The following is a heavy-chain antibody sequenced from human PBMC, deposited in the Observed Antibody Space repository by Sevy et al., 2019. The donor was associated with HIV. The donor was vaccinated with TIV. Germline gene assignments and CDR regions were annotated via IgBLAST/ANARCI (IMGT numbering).Heavy chain of an antibody. Sequence: GGSLRLSSAASEFIFTGYWMSWVRQAPGKGLEWVANIDQDGSDKRYVDSVRGRFTISRDNANNFLYLQMSSLRADDTAVYYCARAGGWGNINHSNQILDIWGHGTKVTVSS. J-gene: IGHJ3*02. V-gene: IGHV3-7*01. CDR3: ARAGGWGNINHSNQILDI. D-gene: IGHD3-16*01. CDR1: EFIFTGYW. CDR2: IDQDGSDK.